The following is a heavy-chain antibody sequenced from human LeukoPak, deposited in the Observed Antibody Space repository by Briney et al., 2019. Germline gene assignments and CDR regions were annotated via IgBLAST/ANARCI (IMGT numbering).Heavy chain of an antibody. CDR3: ARISPSAGDF. CDR1: GFTFNSYS. CDR2: ISSSGGTV. D-gene: IGHD6-13*01. J-gene: IGHJ4*02. Sequence: GGSLRLSCVGSGFTFNSYSMNWVRQAPGKGLEWVSYISSSGGTVYYADSVKGRFTISRDNAKNSLFLQMNSLRVEDTAVYYCARISPSAGDFWGQGTLVTVSS. V-gene: IGHV3-48*01.